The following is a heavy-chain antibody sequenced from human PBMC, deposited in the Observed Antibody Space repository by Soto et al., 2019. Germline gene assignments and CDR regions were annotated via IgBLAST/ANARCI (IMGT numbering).Heavy chain of an antibody. D-gene: IGHD3-22*01. Sequence: QITLKESGPTLVKPTQTLTLTCTFSGFSLSTSGVGVGWIRQPPGKALEWVALIYWDDDERYSPSLKSRLTITKDTSKNQVVLTMTNMEPVDTATYYCAHAYDSRGYYYFFDHWGQGTLVTVSS. CDR1: GFSLSTSGVG. J-gene: IGHJ4*02. CDR3: AHAYDSRGYYYFFDH. CDR2: IYWDDDE. V-gene: IGHV2-5*02.